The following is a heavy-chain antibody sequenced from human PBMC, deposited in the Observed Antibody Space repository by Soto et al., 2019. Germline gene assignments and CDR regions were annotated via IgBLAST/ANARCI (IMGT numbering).Heavy chain of an antibody. CDR2: INHSGST. V-gene: IGHV4-34*01. Sequence: SETLCLTCAVFGGSFSGYYWSWIRQPPGKGLEWIGEINHSGSTNYNPSLKSRVTISVDTSKNQFSLKLSSVTAADTAVYYCARVSGIYYYGMDVWGQGTTVT. J-gene: IGHJ6*02. CDR3: ARVSGIYYYGMDV. D-gene: IGHD3-10*01. CDR1: GGSFSGYY.